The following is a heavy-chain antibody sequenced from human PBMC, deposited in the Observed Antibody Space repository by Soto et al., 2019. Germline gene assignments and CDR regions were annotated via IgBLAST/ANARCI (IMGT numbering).Heavy chain of an antibody. CDR2: ISYDGSNK. J-gene: IGHJ4*02. CDR3: AKLVAVAGTSDY. CDR1: GFTFSSYG. V-gene: IGHV3-30*18. Sequence: QVQLVESGGGVVQPGRSLRLSCAASGFTFSSYGMHWVRQAPGKGLEWVAVISYDGSNKYYADSVKGRFTISRDNSKNPLYLQMNSLRAEDTAVYYCAKLVAVAGTSDYWGQGTLVTVSS. D-gene: IGHD6-19*01.